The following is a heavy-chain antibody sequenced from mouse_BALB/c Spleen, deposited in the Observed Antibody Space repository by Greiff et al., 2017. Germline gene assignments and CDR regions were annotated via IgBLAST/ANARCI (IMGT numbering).Heavy chain of an antibody. CDR2: IWSGGST. V-gene: IGHV2-2*02. CDR1: GFSLTSYG. Sequence: VQLQQSGPGLVQPSQSLSITCTVSGFSLTSYGVHWVRQSPGKGLEWLGVIWSGGSTDYNAAFISRLSISKDNSKSQVFFKMNSLQANDTAIYYCARHPMITTNDYAMDYWGQGTSVTVSS. J-gene: IGHJ4*01. CDR3: ARHPMITTNDYAMDY. D-gene: IGHD2-4*01.